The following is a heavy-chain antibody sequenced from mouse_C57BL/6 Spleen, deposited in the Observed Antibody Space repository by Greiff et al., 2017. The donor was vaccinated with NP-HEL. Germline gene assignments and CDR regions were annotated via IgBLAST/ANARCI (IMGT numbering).Heavy chain of an antibody. J-gene: IGHJ4*01. D-gene: IGHD3-2*02. Sequence: QVQLQQPGAELVKPGASVKLSCKASGYTFTSYWMQWVKQRPGQGLEWIGEIDPSDSYTNYNQKFKGKATLTVDTSSSTAYMQLSSLTSEDSAVYYCARGDSSGYAMDYWVQGTSVTVSS. CDR3: ARGDSSGYAMDY. CDR2: IDPSDSYT. CDR1: GYTFTSYW. V-gene: IGHV1-50*01.